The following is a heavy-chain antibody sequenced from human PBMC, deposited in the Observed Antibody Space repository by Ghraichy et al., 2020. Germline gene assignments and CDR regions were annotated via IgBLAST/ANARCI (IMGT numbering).Heavy chain of an antibody. CDR3: YREGVIWSGSDRGMDV. J-gene: IGHJ6*02. CDR2: IYYSGNT. CDR1: GGSISSSGDYF. Sequence: SETLSLTCTVSGGSISSSGDYFWSWVRQPPGKCLEWIGYIYYSGNTYYRPSLKSRVTISVDTSKNQFSLKLSSVTAADSAVYYGYREGVIWSGSDRGMDVWGQGTTVTVSS. V-gene: IGHV4-30-4*01. D-gene: IGHD3-3*01.